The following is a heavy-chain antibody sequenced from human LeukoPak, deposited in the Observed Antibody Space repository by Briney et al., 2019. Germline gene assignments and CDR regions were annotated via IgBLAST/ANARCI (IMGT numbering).Heavy chain of an antibody. J-gene: IGHJ3*02. CDR3: AKDYYDISGLKGAFDI. CDR1: GFTFSSYG. Sequence: PGRSLRLSCVASGFTFSSYGMHWVRQAPGKGLEWVAVIWYDGSNKYYADSVKGRFTISRDNSKNTLYLQMNSLRAEDTAVYYCAKDYYDISGLKGAFDIWGQGTMVTVSS. CDR2: IWYDGSNK. D-gene: IGHD3-22*01. V-gene: IGHV3-33*06.